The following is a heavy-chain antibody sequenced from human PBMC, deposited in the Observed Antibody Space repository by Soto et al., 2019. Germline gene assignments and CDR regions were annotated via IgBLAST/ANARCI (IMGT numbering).Heavy chain of an antibody. CDR1: GGSFSGYY. D-gene: IGHD2-15*01. CDR2: INHSGST. V-gene: IGHV4-34*01. J-gene: IGHJ4*02. Sequence: QVQLQQWGAGLLKPSETLSPTCAVYGGSFSGYYWSWIRQPPGKGLEWIGEINHSGSTNYNPSLKGRDTISVDTSKNQFSLKLSSVAAADTAVYYCARGYCSGGSCYWEYYFDYWGQGTLVTVSS. CDR3: ARGYCSGGSCYWEYYFDY.